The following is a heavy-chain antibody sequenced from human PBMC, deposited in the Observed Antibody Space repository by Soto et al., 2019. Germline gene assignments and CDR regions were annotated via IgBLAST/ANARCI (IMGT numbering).Heavy chain of an antibody. D-gene: IGHD6-19*01. J-gene: IGHJ6*02. Sequence: GESLKISCKGSGYSFTSYWISWVRQMPGKGLEWMGRIDPSDSYTNYSPSFQGHVTISADKSISTAYLQWSSLKASDTAMYYCATSVVGTYYYYGMDVWGQGTTVTVSS. V-gene: IGHV5-10-1*01. CDR3: ATSVVGTYYYYGMDV. CDR2: IDPSDSYT. CDR1: GYSFTSYW.